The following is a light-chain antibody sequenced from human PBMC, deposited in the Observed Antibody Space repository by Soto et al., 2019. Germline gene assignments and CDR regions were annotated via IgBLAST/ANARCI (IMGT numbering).Light chain of an antibody. J-gene: IGKJ1*01. CDR3: QVYGSSSKT. Sequence: EIVLTQSPATLSLSPGERATLSCRASQSVSSNLAWYQQKPGQAPRLLIYGASTRATGIPARFSGSGSGTEFTLTISRLEPEDFAVYFCQVYGSSSKTFGQGTKVDIK. CDR2: GAS. CDR1: QSVSSN. V-gene: IGKV3-20*01.